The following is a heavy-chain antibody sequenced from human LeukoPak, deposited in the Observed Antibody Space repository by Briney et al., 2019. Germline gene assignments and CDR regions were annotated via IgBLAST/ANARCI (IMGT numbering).Heavy chain of an antibody. CDR2: ISYDGSNK. V-gene: IGHV3-30*18. CDR1: GFTFSSYG. D-gene: IGHD3-9*01. CDR3: AKDVRYFDWLLDY. J-gene: IGHJ4*02. Sequence: GRSLRLSCAASGFTFSSYGMHWVRQAPGKGPEWVAVISYDGSNKYYADSVKGRFTISRDNSKNTLYLQMNSLRAEDTAVYYCAKDVRYFDWLLDYWGQGTLVTVSS.